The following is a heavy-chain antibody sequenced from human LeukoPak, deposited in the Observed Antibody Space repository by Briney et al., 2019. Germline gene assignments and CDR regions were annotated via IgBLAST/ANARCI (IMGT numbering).Heavy chain of an antibody. Sequence: GGSLRLSCVGSGFSFSSYIVSWVRQAPGKGLEWVSGMSGSGGHTYYADSVKGRFTISRDNARNTVYLQMNSLRVEDTAVYYCAKERYIYGQYYFDYWGQGTLVTVSS. V-gene: IGHV3-23*01. CDR3: AKERYIYGQYYFDY. J-gene: IGHJ4*02. CDR1: GFSFSSYI. D-gene: IGHD5-18*01. CDR2: MSGSGGHT.